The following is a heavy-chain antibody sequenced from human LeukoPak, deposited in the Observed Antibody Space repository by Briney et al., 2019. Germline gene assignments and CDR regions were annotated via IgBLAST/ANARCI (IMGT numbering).Heavy chain of an antibody. Sequence: ASVKVSCKSSGYTFTGYYLHWVRLDPGHGREWMGWVNPDNGGTNYLEKFQGRVTMTRDTSISTAYMELKRLTSDDTVVYYCARDYGLHSSGYGPCDLWGRGTLVTVYS. CDR2: VNPDNGGT. CDR1: GYTFTGYY. V-gene: IGHV1-2*02. J-gene: IGHJ2*01. CDR3: ARDYGLHSSGYGPCDL. D-gene: IGHD3-22*01.